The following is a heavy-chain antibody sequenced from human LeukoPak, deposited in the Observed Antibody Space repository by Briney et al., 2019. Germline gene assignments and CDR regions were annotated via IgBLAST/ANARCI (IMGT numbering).Heavy chain of an antibody. D-gene: IGHD1-26*01. Sequence: GASVKVSCKASGYSFTGYYMHWVRQAPGQGLEWMGWINPNGGGTKYAQNFQGRVTMTRDTSISTAYMELRSLRSDDTAVYYCAREALLVGATDYWGQGTLVTVSS. CDR2: INPNGGGT. V-gene: IGHV1-2*02. J-gene: IGHJ4*02. CDR3: AREALLVGATDY. CDR1: GYSFTGYY.